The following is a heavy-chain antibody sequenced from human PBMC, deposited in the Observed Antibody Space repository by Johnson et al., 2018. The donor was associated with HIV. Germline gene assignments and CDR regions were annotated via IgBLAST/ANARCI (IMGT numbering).Heavy chain of an antibody. CDR2: ISYDGSNK. CDR1: GFTFSSYA. CDR3: ARAVVVAATNAFDI. V-gene: IGHV3-30*14. Sequence: HVQLVESGGGVVQPGRSLKLSCAASGFTFSSYAMHWVRQAPGKGLEWVAVISYDGSNKYYADSVKVRFTISRDNSKNTLYLQMNSLRAEDTAVYYCARAVVVAATNAFDIWGQGTMVTVSS. J-gene: IGHJ3*02. D-gene: IGHD2-15*01.